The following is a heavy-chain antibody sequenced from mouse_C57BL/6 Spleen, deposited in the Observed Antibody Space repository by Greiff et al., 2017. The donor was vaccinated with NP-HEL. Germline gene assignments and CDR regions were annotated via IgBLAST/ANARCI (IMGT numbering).Heavy chain of an antibody. Sequence: QVQLQQSGPELVKPGASVKISCKASGYAFSSSWMNWVKQRPGKGLEWIGRIYPGDGDTNYNGKFKGKATLTADKSSSTAYMQLSSLTSEDSAVYFCARSPIGGSRDAMDYWGQGTSVTVSS. J-gene: IGHJ4*01. CDR2: IYPGDGDT. CDR1: GYAFSSSW. V-gene: IGHV1-82*01. CDR3: ARSPIGGSRDAMDY. D-gene: IGHD1-1*01.